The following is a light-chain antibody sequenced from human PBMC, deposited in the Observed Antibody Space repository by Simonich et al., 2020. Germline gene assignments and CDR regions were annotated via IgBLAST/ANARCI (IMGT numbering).Light chain of an antibody. V-gene: IGLV8-61*01. Sequence: QTVVTQEPSFSVSPGGTVTLTCGLSSGSVSTSYYPSWYQPTPGTAPRTLIDSTNTRSSGVPDRFSGSILGNKAALTITGAQADDESDYYCVLYMGSGIWVFGGGTKLTVL. J-gene: IGLJ3*02. CDR1: SGSVSTSYY. CDR3: VLYMGSGIWV. CDR2: STN.